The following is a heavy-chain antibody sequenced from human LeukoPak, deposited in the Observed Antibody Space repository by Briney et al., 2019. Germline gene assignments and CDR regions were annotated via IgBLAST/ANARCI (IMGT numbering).Heavy chain of an antibody. D-gene: IGHD3-22*01. CDR1: GGSFSGYY. V-gene: IGHV4-34*01. Sequence: PSETLSLTCAVYGGSFSGYYWSWIRQPPGKGLEWIGEINRSGSTNYNPSLKSRVTISVDTSKNQFSLKLSSVTAADTAVYYCANPYYYDSSGYAFDIWGQGTMVTVSS. CDR3: ANPYYYDSSGYAFDI. CDR2: INRSGST. J-gene: IGHJ3*02.